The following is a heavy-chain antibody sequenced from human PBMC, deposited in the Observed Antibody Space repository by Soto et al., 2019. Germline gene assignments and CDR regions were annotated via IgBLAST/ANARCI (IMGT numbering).Heavy chain of an antibody. J-gene: IGHJ6*02. CDR3: ARAVVPAARLYYYYGMDV. V-gene: IGHV5-51*01. CDR2: IYPGDSDT. CDR1: GYSFTSYW. D-gene: IGHD2-2*01. Sequence: PGESLKISCKGSGYSFTSYWIGWVRQMPGKGLEWMGIIYPGDSDTRYSPSFQGQVTISADKSISTAYLQWSSLKASDTAMYYCARAVVPAARLYYYYGMDVWGQGTTVTVSS.